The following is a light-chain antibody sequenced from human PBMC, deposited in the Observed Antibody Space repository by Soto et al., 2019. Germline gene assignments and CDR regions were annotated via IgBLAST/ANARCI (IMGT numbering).Light chain of an antibody. J-gene: IGKJ5*01. CDR2: TAS. V-gene: IGKV1-9*01. CDR1: QGISSY. CDR3: QQLNSYPST. Sequence: DIQLTQSPSFLSASVGDRVTITCRASQGISSYLAWYQQKPGKAPKLLIYTASTLQSGVPSRFSGSESGTEFTLTISSLQPEDFATYYCQQLNSYPSTFGQGTLLEIK.